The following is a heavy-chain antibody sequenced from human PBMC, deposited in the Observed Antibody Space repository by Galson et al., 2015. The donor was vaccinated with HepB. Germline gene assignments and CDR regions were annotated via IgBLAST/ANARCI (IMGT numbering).Heavy chain of an antibody. V-gene: IGHV3-21*01. Sequence: SLRLSCAASGFTFSSYSMNWVRQAPGKGLEWVSSISSSSSYIYYADSVKGRFTISRDNAKNSLYLQMNSLRAEDTAVYYCARDAIQGWRFLEWPSSRDYYGMDVWGQGTPVTVSS. CDR1: GFTFSSYS. CDR3: ARDAIQGWRFLEWPSSRDYYGMDV. D-gene: IGHD3-3*01. CDR2: ISSSSSYI. J-gene: IGHJ6*02.